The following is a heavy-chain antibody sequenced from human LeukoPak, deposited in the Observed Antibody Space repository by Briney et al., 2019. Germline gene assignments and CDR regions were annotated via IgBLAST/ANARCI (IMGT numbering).Heavy chain of an antibody. D-gene: IGHD3-3*01. CDR3: ASSSLPYYDFWSGYYRPEGDAFDI. V-gene: IGHV7-4-1*02. CDR2: INTNTENP. Sequence: ASVKVSCKASGYTFTSYAMNWVRQAPGQGLEWMGWINTNTENPTYAQGFTGRFVFSLDTSVSTAYLQISSLKAEDTAVYYCASSSLPYYDFWSGYYRPEGDAFDIWGQGTMVTVSS. CDR1: GYTFTSYA. J-gene: IGHJ3*02.